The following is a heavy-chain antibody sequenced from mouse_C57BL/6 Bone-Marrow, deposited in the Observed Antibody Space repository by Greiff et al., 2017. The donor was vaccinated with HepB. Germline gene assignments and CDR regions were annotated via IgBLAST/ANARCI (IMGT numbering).Heavy chain of an antibody. CDR3: TTRTPITTVVAKDYFDY. CDR1: GFNIKDDY. D-gene: IGHD1-1*01. V-gene: IGHV14-4*01. CDR2: IDPENGDT. Sequence: EVQRVESGAELVRPGASVKLSCTASGFNIKDDYMHWVKQRPEQGLEWIGWIDPENGDTEYASKFQGKATITADTSSNTAYLQLSSLTSEDTAVYYCTTRTPITTVVAKDYFDYWGQGTTLTVSS. J-gene: IGHJ2*01.